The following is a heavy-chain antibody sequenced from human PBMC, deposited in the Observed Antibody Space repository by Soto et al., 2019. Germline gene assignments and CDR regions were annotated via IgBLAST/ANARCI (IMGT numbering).Heavy chain of an antibody. J-gene: IGHJ4*02. CDR1: GFTFSSYA. CDR2: ISGGGSST. V-gene: IGHV3-23*01. CDR3: AKDQGSSWYEIDY. D-gene: IGHD6-13*01. Sequence: GGSLRLSCAASGFTFSSYAMHWVRQAPGKGLEWVATISGGGSSTYYADSVKGRFTISRDNSKNTLYLQMNSLRAEDAAVYYCAKDQGSSWYEIDYWGQGTLVTVSS.